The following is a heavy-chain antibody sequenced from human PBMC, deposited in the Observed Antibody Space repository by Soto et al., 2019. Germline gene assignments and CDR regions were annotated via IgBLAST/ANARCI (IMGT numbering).Heavy chain of an antibody. CDR1: GLIFSTYG. CDR2: ISYDGSNK. CDR3: AREGYSLFDY. V-gene: IGHV3-30*03. Sequence: QVHLVESGGGVVQPGRSLRLACAAPGLIFSTYGMHWVRQAPGKGLEWVAVISYDGSNKYYADSVKGRFTISRDNSKGTLYLHMNSLRAEDTAVYYCAREGYSLFDYRGQGTLVTVSS. J-gene: IGHJ4*02. D-gene: IGHD4-4*01.